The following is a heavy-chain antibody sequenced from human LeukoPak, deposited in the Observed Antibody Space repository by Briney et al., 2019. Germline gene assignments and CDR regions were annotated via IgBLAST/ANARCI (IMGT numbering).Heavy chain of an antibody. Sequence: SETLSLTCAVSGGFIGSGGYSWWWVRQPPGKGLEWIGYVVTTGTTYYNPSLNSRLTISLDVSKNQLSLKLRSVTAADTAVYYCARDRGRYCSSTSCQTWGQGTLVTVSS. CDR1: GGFIGSGGYS. V-gene: IGHV4-30-4*07. D-gene: IGHD2-2*01. CDR3: ARDRGRYCSSTSCQT. J-gene: IGHJ5*02. CDR2: VVTTGTT.